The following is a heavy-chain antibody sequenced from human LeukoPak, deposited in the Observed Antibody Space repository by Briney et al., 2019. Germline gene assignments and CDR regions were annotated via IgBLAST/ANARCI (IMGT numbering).Heavy chain of an antibody. J-gene: IGHJ4*02. CDR3: ARVLRYFDWLPSAFDY. D-gene: IGHD3-9*01. Sequence: SETLSLTCTVSGVSISSYYWGWIRQPPGKGLEWIGSIYYSGSTYYNPSLKSRVTISVDTSKNQFSLKLSSVTAADTAVYYCARVLRYFDWLPSAFDYWGQGTLVTVSS. CDR1: GVSISSYY. CDR2: IYYSGST. V-gene: IGHV4-39*07.